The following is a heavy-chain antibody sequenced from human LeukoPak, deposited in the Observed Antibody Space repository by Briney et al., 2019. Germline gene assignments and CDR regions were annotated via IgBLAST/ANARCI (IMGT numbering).Heavy chain of an antibody. CDR3: ARDGSAYYDLWSGYYGYYFDY. CDR2: INPNSGGT. J-gene: IGHJ4*02. CDR1: GYTFTGYY. Sequence: ASVKVSCKASGYTFTGYYMHWVRQAPGQGLEWMGWINPNSGGTNYAQKFQGRVTMTRDTSISTAYMELSRLRSDDTAVYYCARDGSAYYDLWSGYYGYYFDYWGQGTLVTVSS. D-gene: IGHD3-3*01. V-gene: IGHV1-2*02.